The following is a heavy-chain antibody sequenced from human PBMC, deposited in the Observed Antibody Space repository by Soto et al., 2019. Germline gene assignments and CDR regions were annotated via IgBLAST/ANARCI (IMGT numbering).Heavy chain of an antibody. CDR3: ARKTPSSGKGDYFDY. J-gene: IGHJ4*02. D-gene: IGHD6-19*01. CDR1: GGSISSSSYY. Sequence: SETLSLTCTVSGGSISSSSYYWGWIRQPPGKGLEWIGSIYYSGSTYYNPSLKSRVTISVDTSKNQFSLKLSSVTAADTAVYYCARKTPSSGKGDYFDYWGQGTLVTVSS. CDR2: IYYSGST. V-gene: IGHV4-39*01.